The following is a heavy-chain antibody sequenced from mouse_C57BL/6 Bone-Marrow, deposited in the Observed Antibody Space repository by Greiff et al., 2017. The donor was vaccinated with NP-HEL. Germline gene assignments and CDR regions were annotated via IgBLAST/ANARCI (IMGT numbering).Heavy chain of an antibody. CDR3: ARSIYYDYRFAY. J-gene: IGHJ3*01. CDR2: INPSSGYT. Sequence: QVQLQQSGAELAKPGASVKLSCKASGYTFTSYWMHWVKQRPGQGLEWIGYINPSSGYTKYNQKFKDKATLTADKFSSTAYMQLSSLTYEDSAVYYCARSIYYDYRFAYWGQGTLVTVSA. CDR1: GYTFTSYW. V-gene: IGHV1-7*01. D-gene: IGHD2-4*01.